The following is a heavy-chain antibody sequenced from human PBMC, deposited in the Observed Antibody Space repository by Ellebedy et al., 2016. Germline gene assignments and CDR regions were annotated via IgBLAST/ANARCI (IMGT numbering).Heavy chain of an antibody. CDR2: IYSGGNT. Sequence: GGSLRLXXAASGFIVSSNYMSWVRQAPGKGLQWVSTIYSGGNTYYADSVEGRFTISRDNSKNTLYPQVNSLRAEDTAVYYCATRLGMAAAGSLDYWGQGTLVTVSS. CDR3: ATRLGMAAAGSLDY. D-gene: IGHD6-13*01. V-gene: IGHV3-53*01. J-gene: IGHJ4*02. CDR1: GFIVSSNY.